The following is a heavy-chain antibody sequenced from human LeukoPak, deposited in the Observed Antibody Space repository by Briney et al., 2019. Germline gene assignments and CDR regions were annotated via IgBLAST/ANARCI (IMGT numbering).Heavy chain of an antibody. CDR3: ASFTEGGDYAYYFDY. V-gene: IGHV1-18*01. D-gene: IGHD2-21*02. Sequence: ASVKVSCKASGYTFTSYGISWVRQAPGQGLEWMGWISAYNGNTNYAQKLQGRVTMTTDTSTSTAYMELRSLRSDDTAVYYCASFTEGGDYAYYFDYWGQGTLVTVSS. CDR1: GYTFTSYG. J-gene: IGHJ4*02. CDR2: ISAYNGNT.